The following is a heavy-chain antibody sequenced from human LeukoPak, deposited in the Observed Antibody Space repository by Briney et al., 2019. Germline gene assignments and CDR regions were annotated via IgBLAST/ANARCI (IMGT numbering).Heavy chain of an antibody. V-gene: IGHV3-7*01. CDR3: AREKAYYDSSGYCDY. D-gene: IGHD3-22*01. Sequence: GGSLRLSCAASGFTFSSYWMSWVRQAPGKGLEWVANIKQDGSEKYYVDSVKGRFTIFRDNAKNSLYLQMNSPRAEDTAVYYCAREKAYYDSSGYCDYWGQGTLVTVSS. CDR2: IKQDGSEK. J-gene: IGHJ4*02. CDR1: GFTFSSYW.